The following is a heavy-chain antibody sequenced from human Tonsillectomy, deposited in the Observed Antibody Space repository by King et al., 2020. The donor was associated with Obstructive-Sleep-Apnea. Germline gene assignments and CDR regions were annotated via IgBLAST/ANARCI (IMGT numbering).Heavy chain of an antibody. D-gene: IGHD6-19*01. CDR1: GGSVSSGSYY. CDR3: ARYSSGWWYFDY. CDR2: IYYSGST. Sequence: VQLQESGPGLVKPSETLSLTCTVSGGSVSSGSYYWSWIRQPPGKGLEWIGYIYYSGSTNYNPSLKSRVTISVDTSKNQFSLQLSSVTAADTAVYYCARYSSGWWYFDYWGQGTLVTVSS. V-gene: IGHV4-61*01. J-gene: IGHJ4*02.